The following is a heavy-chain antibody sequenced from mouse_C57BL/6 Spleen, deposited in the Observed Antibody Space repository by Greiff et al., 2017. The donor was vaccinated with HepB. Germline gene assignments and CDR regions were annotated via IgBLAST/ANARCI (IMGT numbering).Heavy chain of an antibody. CDR1: GFTFSSYA. V-gene: IGHV5-4*01. CDR3: ARDHDYFDY. CDR2: ISDGGSYT. J-gene: IGHJ2*01. Sequence: EVQGVESGGGLVKPGGSLKLSCAASGFTFSSYAMSWVRQTPEKRLEWVATISDGGSYTYYPDNVKGRFTISRDNAKNNLYLQMSHLKSEDTAMYYCARDHDYFDYWGQGTTLTVSS.